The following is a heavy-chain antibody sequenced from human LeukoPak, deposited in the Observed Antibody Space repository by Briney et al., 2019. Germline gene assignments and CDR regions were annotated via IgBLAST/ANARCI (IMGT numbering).Heavy chain of an antibody. CDR1: GFTFSSYA. J-gene: IGHJ4*02. D-gene: IGHD3-22*01. Sequence: PGGSLRLSCAASGFTFSSYAMSWVRQAPGKGLEWVSAISGSGGSTYYADSVKGRFTISRDNSKNTLYLQMNSLRAEDTAVYYCAKVARAYYYDSSGYFGPFDYWGQGTLVTVSS. CDR2: ISGSGGST. V-gene: IGHV3-23*01. CDR3: AKVARAYYYDSSGYFGPFDY.